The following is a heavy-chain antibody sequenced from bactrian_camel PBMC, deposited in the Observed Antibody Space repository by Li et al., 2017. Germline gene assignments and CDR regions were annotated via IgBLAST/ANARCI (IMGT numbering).Heavy chain of an antibody. Sequence: HVQLVESGGGSVQAGGSLRLSCSGSGFIHSNCMGWFRQAPGKEREGVAAIASDGMTTYADSVKGRFTISQDNAKNTVYLQLNSLKTEDMAMYYCAKDFDPLRAGYFNEYDVWGQGTQVTVS. CDR3: AKDFDPLRAGYFNEYDV. J-gene: IGHJ4*01. CDR2: IASDGMT. CDR1: GFIHSNC. V-gene: IGHV3S53*01. D-gene: IGHD3*01.